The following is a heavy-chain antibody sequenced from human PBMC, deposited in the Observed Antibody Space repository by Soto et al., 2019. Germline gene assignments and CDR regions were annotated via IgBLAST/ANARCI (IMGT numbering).Heavy chain of an antibody. CDR2: TLFDGSNS. Sequence: GGSLRLSCAASGFTFRSYGMHWVRQAPGKGLEWVAVTLFDGSNSYYADSVKGRFTISRDNSKKTLYLQMNSLRAEDTALYYCARDAVVAAQEWGYHFDSWGQGALVTVS. CDR3: ARDAVVAAQEWGYHFDS. CDR1: GFTFRSYG. J-gene: IGHJ4*02. D-gene: IGHD2-15*01. V-gene: IGHV3-30*03.